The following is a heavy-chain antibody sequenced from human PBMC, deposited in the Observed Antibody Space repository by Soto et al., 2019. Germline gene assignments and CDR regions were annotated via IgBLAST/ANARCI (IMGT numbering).Heavy chain of an antibody. V-gene: IGHV4-31*03. Sequence: QVQLQESGPGLVKPSQTLSLTCTVSGGSISSGGYYWSWIRQHPGKGLEWLSSINNRGSSTYYADSVRGRFTMSRDNSKNTLYLQMNSLRAGDTAVYYCAKDGDGDYADYYYFRGMEVWGQGTTVTVSS. CDR3: AKDGDGDYADYYYFRGMEV. CDR2: INNRGSST. D-gene: IGHD4-17*01. CDR1: GGSISSGGYY. J-gene: IGHJ6*02.